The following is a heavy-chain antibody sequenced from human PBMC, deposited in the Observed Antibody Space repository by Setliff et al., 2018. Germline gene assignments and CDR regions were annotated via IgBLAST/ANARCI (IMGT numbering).Heavy chain of an antibody. D-gene: IGHD5-18*01. J-gene: IGHJ5*02. CDR3: ARSKVEAAMVKHNWFDP. CDR1: GGTFSSYA. V-gene: IGHV1-69*10. CDR2: IIPILGIA. Sequence: SVKVSCKASGGTFSSYAISWVRQAPGQGLEWMGGIIPILGIANYAQNFQGRVSMTRNTSISTAYMELNSLTSEDTAVYYCARSKVEAAMVKHNWFDPWGQGTLVTVSS.